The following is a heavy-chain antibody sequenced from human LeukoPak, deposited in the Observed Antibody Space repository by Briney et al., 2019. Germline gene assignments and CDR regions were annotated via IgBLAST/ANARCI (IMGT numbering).Heavy chain of an antibody. CDR1: GGTFRSYT. D-gene: IGHD2-2*01. Sequence: PVKVSCKASGGTFRSYTLSWVRQAPGQGLEWMGRIIPILGIANYAQKFQGRVTITADKSTRTAYMELSSLRSEDTAVYYCARDIVVVPAANTNNWFDPWGQGTLVTVSS. J-gene: IGHJ5*02. V-gene: IGHV1-69*04. CDR3: ARDIVVVPAANTNNWFDP. CDR2: IIPILGIA.